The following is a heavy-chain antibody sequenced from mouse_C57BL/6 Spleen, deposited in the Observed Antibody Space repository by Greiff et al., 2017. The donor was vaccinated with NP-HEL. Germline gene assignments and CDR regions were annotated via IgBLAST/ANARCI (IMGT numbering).Heavy chain of an antibody. V-gene: IGHV1-82*01. CDR3: ARDLHYDAMDY. J-gene: IGHJ4*01. CDR1: GYAFSSSW. Sequence: QVQLQQSGPELVKPGASVKISCKASGYAFSSSWMNWVKQRPGKGLEWIGRIYPGDGDTNYNGKFKGKATLTADKSSSTAYMQLSSLTSEDSAVYFCARDLHYDAMDYWGQGTSVTVSS. CDR2: IYPGDGDT.